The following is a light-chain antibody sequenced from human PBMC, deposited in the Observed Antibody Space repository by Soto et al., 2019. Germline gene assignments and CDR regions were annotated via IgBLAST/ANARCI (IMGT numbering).Light chain of an antibody. CDR2: GAS. V-gene: IGKV3-20*01. CDR3: QQYDNSLWT. Sequence: EIVLTQSPGTLSLSPGERATLSCRASQTVSSVHLAWYQQKRGQAPRLFIYGASSRAAGIPDRFSGSGSGTDFTLTISRLEPEDFAVYYCQQYDNSLWTFGQGTKVEIK. CDR1: QTVSSVH. J-gene: IGKJ1*01.